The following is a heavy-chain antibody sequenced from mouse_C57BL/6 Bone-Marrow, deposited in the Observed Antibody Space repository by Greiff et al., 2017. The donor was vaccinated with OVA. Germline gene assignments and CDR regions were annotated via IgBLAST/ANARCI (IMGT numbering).Heavy chain of an antibody. D-gene: IGHD1-1*01. V-gene: IGHV3-6*01. CDR1: GYSITSGYY. Sequence: ESGPGLVKPSQSLSLTCSVTGYSITSGYYWNWIRQFPGNKLEWMGYISYDGSNNYNPSLKNRISITRDTSKNQFFLKLNSVTTEDTATYYCAREGYYGRLDYWGQGTTLTVSS. CDR2: ISYDGSN. J-gene: IGHJ2*01. CDR3: AREGYYGRLDY.